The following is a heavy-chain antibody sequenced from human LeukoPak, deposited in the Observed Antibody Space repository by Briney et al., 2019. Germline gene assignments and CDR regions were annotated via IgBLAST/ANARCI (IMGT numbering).Heavy chain of an antibody. CDR3: ARGALYCSSTSCSLFEH. CDR2: MNPNSGGT. V-gene: IGHV1-2*02. J-gene: IGHJ4*02. D-gene: IGHD2-2*01. CDR1: VYTFTNFY. Sequence: ASVKVSCKASVYTFTNFYIHWVRQAPGQGREWMGWMNPNSGGTNYEQKFQGRLTMTRDTSISTAYMELSRLRSDDTPVYYCARGALYCSSTSCSLFEHWGQGTLVTVSS.